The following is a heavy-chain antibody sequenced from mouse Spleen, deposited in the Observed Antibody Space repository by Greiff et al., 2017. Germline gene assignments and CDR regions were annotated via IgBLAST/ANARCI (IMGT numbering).Heavy chain of an antibody. D-gene: IGHD1-1*01. CDR2: IYPGDGDT. CDR3: ARSGRSSPSMDY. CDR1: GYAFSSYW. V-gene: IGHV1-80*01. Sequence: VQLQESGAELVKPGASVKISCKASGYAFSSYWMNWVKQRPGKGLEWIGQIYPGDGDTNYNGKFKGKATLTADKSSSTAYMQLSSLTSEDSAVYFCARSGRSSPSMDYWGQGTSVTVSS. J-gene: IGHJ4*01.